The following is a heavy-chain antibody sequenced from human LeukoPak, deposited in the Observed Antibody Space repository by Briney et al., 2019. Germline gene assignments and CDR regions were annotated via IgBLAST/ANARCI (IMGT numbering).Heavy chain of an antibody. J-gene: IGHJ3*02. CDR3: ARDKSRTYGSADAFDI. D-gene: IGHD3-10*01. V-gene: IGHV4-4*07. Sequence: KPSETLSLTCSVSGGSISSYYWNWIRQPAGKGLEWIGRIYISGSTNYNPSLKSRVTMSVDTSKNQFSLKLSSVTAADTAVYYCARDKSRTYGSADAFDIWGQETMVTVSS. CDR2: IYISGST. CDR1: GGSISSYY.